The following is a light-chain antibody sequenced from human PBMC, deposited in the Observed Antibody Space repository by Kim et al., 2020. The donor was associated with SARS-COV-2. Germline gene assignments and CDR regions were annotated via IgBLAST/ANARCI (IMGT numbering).Light chain of an antibody. Sequence: SYELTQPLSVSVALGQTARIACGGNNIGGKNVHWYQQKPGQAPVLVLYRDRNRPSGIPERFSGSNSGNTATLTISRAQAGAEADYYCQVWDSSAEVFGGG. J-gene: IGLJ3*02. V-gene: IGLV3-9*01. CDR3: QVWDSSAEV. CDR2: RDR. CDR1: NIGGKN.